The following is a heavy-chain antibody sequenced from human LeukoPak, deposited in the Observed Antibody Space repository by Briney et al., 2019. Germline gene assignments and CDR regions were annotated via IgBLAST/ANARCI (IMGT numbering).Heavy chain of an antibody. D-gene: IGHD2-15*01. CDR3: AREGYCSGGSCDNWFDP. J-gene: IGHJ5*02. V-gene: IGHV4-59*12. CDR1: GGSLSSFY. Sequence: SETLSLTCSVSGGSLSSFYWSWIRQPPGKGLEWIGYIYHSGSTYYNPSLKSRVTISVDRSKNQFSLKLSSVTAADTAVYYCAREGYCSGGSCDNWFDPWGQGTLVTVSS. CDR2: IYHSGST.